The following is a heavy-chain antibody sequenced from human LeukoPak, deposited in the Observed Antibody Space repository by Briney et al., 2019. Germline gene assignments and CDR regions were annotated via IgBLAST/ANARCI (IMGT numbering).Heavy chain of an antibody. V-gene: IGHV3-30*04. J-gene: IGHJ4*02. CDR1: GFTFSSYA. CDR3: ASGVIAAAGTGY. Sequence: PGRSLRLSCAASGFTFSSYAMHWVRQAPGKGLEWVAVISYGGSNKYYADSVKGRFTISRDNSKNTLYLQMNSLRAEDTAVYYCASGVIAAAGTGYWGQGTLVTVSS. D-gene: IGHD6-13*01. CDR2: ISYGGSNK.